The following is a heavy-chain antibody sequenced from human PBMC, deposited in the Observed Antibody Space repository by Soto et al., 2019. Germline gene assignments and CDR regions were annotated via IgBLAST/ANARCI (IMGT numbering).Heavy chain of an antibody. CDR1: GLTFSGYG. V-gene: IGHV3-23*01. CDR3: VPRSRGRQSSPPRLDS. Sequence: EVQLLESGGGLVQPGGSLRLSCAASGLTFSGYGMSWVRQAPGTGLEWVSAISGSGSPTYYADSVKGRFTISRDDSKNILFLQMNSLRAEDTAVYYCVPRSRGRQSSPPRLDSWGQGTLVTVSS. J-gene: IGHJ4*02. CDR2: ISGSGSPT. D-gene: IGHD4-4*01.